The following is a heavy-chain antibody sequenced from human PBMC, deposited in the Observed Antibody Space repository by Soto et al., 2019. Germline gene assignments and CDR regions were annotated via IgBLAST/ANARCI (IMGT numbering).Heavy chain of an antibody. V-gene: IGHV3-30-3*01. Sequence: QVQLVESEGGVVQPGRSLRLSCAASGFTFSSYAMHWVRQAPGKGLEWVAVISYDGSNKYYADSVKGRFTISRDNSKNTLYLQMNSLRAEDTAVYYCARESYRGFNWFDPWGQGTLVTVSS. J-gene: IGHJ5*02. D-gene: IGHD3-16*02. CDR1: GFTFSSYA. CDR2: ISYDGSNK. CDR3: ARESYRGFNWFDP.